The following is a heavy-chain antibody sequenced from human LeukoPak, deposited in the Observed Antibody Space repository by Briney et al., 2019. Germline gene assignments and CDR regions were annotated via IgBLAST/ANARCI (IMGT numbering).Heavy chain of an antibody. CDR2: IIPIFGTA. CDR1: GGTFSSYA. J-gene: IGHJ3*02. Sequence: SVKVSCKASGGTFSSYAISWVRQASGLGLEWMGGIIPIFGTANYAQKFQGRVTITADESTSTAYMELSSLRSEDTAVYYCASPHDYGDYVYAFDIWGQGTMVTVSS. V-gene: IGHV1-69*13. CDR3: ASPHDYGDYVYAFDI. D-gene: IGHD4-17*01.